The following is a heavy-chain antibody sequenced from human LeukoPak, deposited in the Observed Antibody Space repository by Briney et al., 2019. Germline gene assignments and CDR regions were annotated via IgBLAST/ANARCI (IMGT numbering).Heavy chain of an antibody. Sequence: ASAKVSCKASGYTFTSYYMHWVRQAPGQGLEWMGIINPSGGSTSYAQKFQGRVTMTRDTSTSTVYMELSGLRSEDTAVYYCARASRGYSISWYSYFDYWGQGTLVTVSS. CDR1: GYTFTSYY. CDR2: INPSGGST. V-gene: IGHV1-46*01. CDR3: ARASRGYSISWYSYFDY. J-gene: IGHJ4*02. D-gene: IGHD6-13*01.